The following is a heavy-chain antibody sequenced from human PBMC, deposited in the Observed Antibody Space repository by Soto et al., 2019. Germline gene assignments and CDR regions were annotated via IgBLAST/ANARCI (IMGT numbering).Heavy chain of an antibody. Sequence: ASVKLSCKASGYTFTSYDINWVRQATGQGLEWMGWMNPNSGNTGYAQKFQGRVTMTRNTSISTAYMELSSLRSEDTAVYYCARTPYCTNGVCYTYYYGMDVWGQGTTVTVSS. J-gene: IGHJ6*02. V-gene: IGHV1-8*01. CDR2: MNPNSGNT. CDR1: GYTFTSYD. CDR3: ARTPYCTNGVCYTYYYGMDV. D-gene: IGHD2-8*01.